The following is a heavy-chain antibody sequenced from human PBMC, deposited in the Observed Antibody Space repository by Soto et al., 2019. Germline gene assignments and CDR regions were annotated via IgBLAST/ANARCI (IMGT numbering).Heavy chain of an antibody. J-gene: IGHJ4*02. CDR1: GLTFTSYA. CDR2: ITGGGDNT. CDR3: TQDGGSRDWLTVN. D-gene: IGHD3-9*01. Sequence: EVQLLESGGDLVQPGGSLRLSCAASGLTFTSYAMSWIRPAPGKGLEWVSAITGGGDNTYYADSVKGRFTISRDNSKNTLYLQMNSLRAEDTAFYYCTQDGGSRDWLTVNWGQGTLVTVSS. V-gene: IGHV3-23*01.